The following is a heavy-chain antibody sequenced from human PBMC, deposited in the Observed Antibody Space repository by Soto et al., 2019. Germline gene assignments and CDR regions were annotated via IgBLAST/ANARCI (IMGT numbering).Heavy chain of an antibody. CDR3: ASSVSGYENYYFDY. Sequence: PGGSLRLSCAASGFTFSSYWMSWVRQAPGKGLEWVANIKQDGSEKYYVDSVKGRFTISRDNAKNSLYLQMNSLRAEDTAVYYCASSVSGYENYYFDYWGQGTLVTVSS. J-gene: IGHJ4*02. D-gene: IGHD5-12*01. V-gene: IGHV3-7*01. CDR2: IKQDGSEK. CDR1: GFTFSSYW.